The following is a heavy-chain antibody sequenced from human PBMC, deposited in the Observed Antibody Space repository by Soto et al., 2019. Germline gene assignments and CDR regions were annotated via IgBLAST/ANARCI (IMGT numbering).Heavy chain of an antibody. CDR2: IYYSGTT. CDR1: GYSISSSNW. D-gene: IGHD1-26*01. V-gene: IGHV4-28*01. J-gene: IGHJ4*02. CDR3: ARREIQGPIDY. Sequence: SETLSLTCAVSGYSISSSNWWGWIRQPPGKGLEWIGYIYYSGTTYYNPSLKSRVTMSVDTSENQFSLKLTSVTAVDTAVYYCARREIQGPIDYWGQGTLVTVSS.